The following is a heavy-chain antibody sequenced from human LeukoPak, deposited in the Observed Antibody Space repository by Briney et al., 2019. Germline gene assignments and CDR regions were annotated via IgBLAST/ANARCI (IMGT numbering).Heavy chain of an antibody. CDR3: TTRPNWEDFDY. D-gene: IGHD7-27*01. Sequence: GGSLILSCAASGFTFSNAWMSWVRQAPGKGLEWVGRIKSKTDGGTTDYAAPVKGRFTISRDDSKNTLYLQMNSLKTEDTAVYYCTTRPNWEDFDYWGQGTLVTVSS. CDR2: IKSKTDGGTT. CDR1: GFTFSNAW. V-gene: IGHV3-15*01. J-gene: IGHJ4*02.